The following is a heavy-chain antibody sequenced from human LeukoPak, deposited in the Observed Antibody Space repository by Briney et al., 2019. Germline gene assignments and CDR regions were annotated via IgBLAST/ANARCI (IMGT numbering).Heavy chain of an antibody. CDR1: GYTFTSYG. CDR2: ISAYNGNT. V-gene: IGHV1-18*01. Sequence: GASVKVSCKASGYTFTSYGISWVRQAPGQGLEWMGWISAYNGNTNYAQKLQGRVTMTRDTSISTAYMELSSLRSDETAVYYCARDWDGSYYNIQPGDYWGQGTLVTVSS. CDR3: ARDWDGSYYNIQPGDY. D-gene: IGHD1-26*01. J-gene: IGHJ4*02.